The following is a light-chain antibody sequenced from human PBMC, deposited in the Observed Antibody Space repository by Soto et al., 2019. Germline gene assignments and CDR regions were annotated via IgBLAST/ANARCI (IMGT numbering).Light chain of an antibody. Sequence: IQVTQSPSSLSASVGDRVTITCRARLAIRTELDWYQQKPGKAPKRLIYDASTLQDWVPSRFSGDGSCTEFTLTIISLQSEDFATYFCLQHKSYPWTFGQGTKVDIK. CDR1: LAIRTE. J-gene: IGKJ1*01. CDR2: DAS. CDR3: LQHKSYPWT. V-gene: IGKV1-17*01.